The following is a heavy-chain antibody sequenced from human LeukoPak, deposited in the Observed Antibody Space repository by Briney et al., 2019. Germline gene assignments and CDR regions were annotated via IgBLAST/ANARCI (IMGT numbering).Heavy chain of an antibody. CDR3: AKDFSWSFGY. CDR1: GFTFSRNG. D-gene: IGHD2-15*01. V-gene: IGHV3-30*02. Sequence: GGSLRLSCAASGFTFSRNGMHWVRQAPGKGLEWVAYIRNDGSDKYYADSMEGRFTISRDDSKYTLYLQMNSLRLEDTAVYYCAKDFSWSFGYWGQGTLVTVSS. CDR2: IRNDGSDK. J-gene: IGHJ4*02.